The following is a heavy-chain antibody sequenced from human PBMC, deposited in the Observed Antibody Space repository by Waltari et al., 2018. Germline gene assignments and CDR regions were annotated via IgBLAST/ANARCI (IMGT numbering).Heavy chain of an antibody. Sequence: QVQLQQWGAGLLKPSETLSLTCAVYGGSFSGYYWSWIRQPPGKGLEWIGEINHSGSTNDTPSLNRRVTISVDTSKNQFSLKLSSVTAADTAVYYCARVNGSGRGNDYWGQGTLVTVSS. CDR2: INHSGST. V-gene: IGHV4-34*01. D-gene: IGHD3-10*01. J-gene: IGHJ4*02. CDR3: ARVNGSGRGNDY. CDR1: GGSFSGYY.